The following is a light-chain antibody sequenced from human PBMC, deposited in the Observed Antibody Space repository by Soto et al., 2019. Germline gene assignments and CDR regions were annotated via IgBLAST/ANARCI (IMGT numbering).Light chain of an antibody. CDR1: QSISIY. CDR3: QQTYTTPEIT. Sequence: DIQMTQSPSSLSASVGDRVTITCRASQSISIYLNWYQLKPGKAPNILMFGASYLKSGVPTRFSGSGSGTDFTLTISSLQPEDFAIYYCQQTYTTPEITFCQGKRLDIK. CDR2: GAS. J-gene: IGKJ5*01. V-gene: IGKV1-39*01.